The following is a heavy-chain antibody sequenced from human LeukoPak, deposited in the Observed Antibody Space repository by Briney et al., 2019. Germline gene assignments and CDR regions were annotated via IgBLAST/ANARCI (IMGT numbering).Heavy chain of an antibody. CDR3: AKEYYDSSGYYYRPFDY. J-gene: IGHJ4*02. CDR2: IIPILSIA. V-gene: IGHV1-69*04. Sequence: SVKVSCKASGGTFSSYAISWVRQAPGQGLEWMGRIIPILSIAHYAQKFQGRVTITADKSTSTAYMELSSLSSEDTAVYYCAKEYYDSSGYYYRPFDYWGQGTLVTVSS. CDR1: GGTFSSYA. D-gene: IGHD3-22*01.